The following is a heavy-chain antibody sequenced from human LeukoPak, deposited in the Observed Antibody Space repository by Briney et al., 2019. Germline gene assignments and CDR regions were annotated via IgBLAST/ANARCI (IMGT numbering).Heavy chain of an antibody. D-gene: IGHD7-27*01. Sequence: PSETLSLTCTVSGGSVTDYYWSWIRQCPGKGLEWIGYIYYTGTGYNPSLKSRVTISADTSKNQFSLKLISVTAADTAVYYCASRKLGNDYWGQGTLVTVSS. CDR2: IYYTGT. V-gene: IGHV4-59*02. CDR1: GGSVTDYY. CDR3: ASRKLGNDY. J-gene: IGHJ4*02.